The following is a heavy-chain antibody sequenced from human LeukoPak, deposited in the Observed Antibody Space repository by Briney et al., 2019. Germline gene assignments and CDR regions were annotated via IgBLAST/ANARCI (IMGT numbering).Heavy chain of an antibody. Sequence: GGSLRLSCEVSGFTFSTYMMNWVRQAPGKGLEWLSYINSDSGAIYYADSVKGRFTISRDNAQKSLYLQMNSLTVEDTAVYYCVRELAYWGQGALVTVSS. CDR1: GFTFSTYM. CDR2: INSDSGAI. CDR3: VRELAY. V-gene: IGHV3-48*01. J-gene: IGHJ4*02.